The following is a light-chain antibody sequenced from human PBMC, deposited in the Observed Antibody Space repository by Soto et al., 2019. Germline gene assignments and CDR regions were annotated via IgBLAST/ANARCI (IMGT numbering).Light chain of an antibody. CDR2: DAS. J-gene: IGKJ4*01. CDR3: QQRSNWRGT. Sequence: EIVLTQSPATLSLSPGERATLSCRASQSVSKYLAWYQQKPGQAPRLLIYDASNRATGIPARFSGSGSGTDFTVTISSLEAEDFAVYYCQQRSNWRGTFGGGTKVESK. V-gene: IGKV3-11*01. CDR1: QSVSKY.